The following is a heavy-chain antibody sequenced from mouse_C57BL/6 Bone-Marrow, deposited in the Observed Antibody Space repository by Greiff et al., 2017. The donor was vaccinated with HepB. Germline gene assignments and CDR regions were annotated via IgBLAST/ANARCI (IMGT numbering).Heavy chain of an antibody. D-gene: IGHD2-3*01. CDR3: ASDDGYYGYARDY. V-gene: IGHV1-69*01. Sequence: QVQLQQPGAELVMPGASVKLSCKASGYTFTSYWMHWVKQRPGQGLEWIGEIDPSDSYTNYNQKFKGKSTLTVDKSSSTAYMQLSSLTSEDSAVYYCASDDGYYGYARDYWGRGTSVTVSS. J-gene: IGHJ4*01. CDR2: IDPSDSYT. CDR1: GYTFTSYW.